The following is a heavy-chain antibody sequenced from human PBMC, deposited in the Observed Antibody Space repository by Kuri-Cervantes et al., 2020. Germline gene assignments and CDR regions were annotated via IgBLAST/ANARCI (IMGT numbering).Heavy chain of an antibody. Sequence: GESLKISCAASGFTFSSYGMHWVRQAPGKGLEWVAVISYDGSNNYHADSVKGRFTISRDNSKNTLYLQMNSLRAEDTAVYYCARATGAGSYAQADYWGQGTLVTVSS. CDR1: GFTFSSYG. CDR2: ISYDGSNN. V-gene: IGHV3-30*12. CDR3: ARATGAGSYAQADY. J-gene: IGHJ4*02. D-gene: IGHD3-10*01.